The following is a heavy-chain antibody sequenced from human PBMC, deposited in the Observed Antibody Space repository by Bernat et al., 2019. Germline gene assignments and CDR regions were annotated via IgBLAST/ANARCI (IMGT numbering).Heavy chain of an antibody. V-gene: IGHV3-48*03. CDR2: ISGSGSTI. J-gene: IGHJ6*03. CDR1: GFTFSNYE. D-gene: IGHD4-11*01. CDR3: ARTVTTGSYYYYMDV. Sequence: EVQLVESGGGLVQPGGSLRLSCAASGFTFSNYEMNWVRQAPGKGLEWVSYISGSGSTIYYADSVKGRFTISRDNAKNSLYLQMNSLRAEDTAVYYCARTVTTGSYYYYMDVWGKGTTVTVSS.